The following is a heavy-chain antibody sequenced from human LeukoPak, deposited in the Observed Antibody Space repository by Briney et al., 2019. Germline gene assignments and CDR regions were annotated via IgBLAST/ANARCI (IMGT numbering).Heavy chain of an antibody. Sequence: GGSLRLFCAASGFTFSSYWMSWVRQAPRKGLEWVANIKQDGSEKYYVDSVKGRFTISRDNAKHSLYLQMNSLRAEDTAVYYCARARTAGIAARPSYFDYWGQGTLVTVSS. D-gene: IGHD6-6*01. J-gene: IGHJ4*02. CDR1: GFTFSSYW. CDR2: IKQDGSEK. CDR3: ARARTAGIAARPSYFDY. V-gene: IGHV3-7*01.